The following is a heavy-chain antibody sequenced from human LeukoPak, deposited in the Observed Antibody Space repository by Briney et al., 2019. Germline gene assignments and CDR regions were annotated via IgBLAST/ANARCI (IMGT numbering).Heavy chain of an antibody. D-gene: IGHD3-10*01. CDR1: GFTFSDYT. CDR2: ISSSSSYI. J-gene: IGHJ4*02. V-gene: IGHV3-21*04. CDR3: AKGGLAYYSQPFDY. Sequence: GGSLRLSCAASGFTFSDYTMNWVRQAPGKGLEWVSSISSSSSYIYFADSLKGRFTISRDNAKNSAYLQMNSLRAEDTALYYCAKGGLAYYSQPFDYWGQGTLVTVSS.